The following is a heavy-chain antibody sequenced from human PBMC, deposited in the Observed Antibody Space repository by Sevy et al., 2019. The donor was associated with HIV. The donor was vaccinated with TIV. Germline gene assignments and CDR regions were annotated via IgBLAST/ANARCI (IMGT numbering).Heavy chain of an antibody. V-gene: IGHV1-69*10. CDR2: IIPILGIA. CDR3: ARSGVAPYYYYYMDV. Sequence: ASVKVSCKASGGTFSSYAISWVRQAPGQGLEWMGGIIPILGIANYAQKFQGRVTITADKSTSTAYMELSSLRSEDTAEYYCARSGVAPYYYYYMDVWGKGTTVTVSS. D-gene: IGHD7-27*01. CDR1: GGTFSSYA. J-gene: IGHJ6*03.